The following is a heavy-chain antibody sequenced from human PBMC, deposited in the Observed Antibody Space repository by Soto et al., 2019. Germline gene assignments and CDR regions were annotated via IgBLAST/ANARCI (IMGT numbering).Heavy chain of an antibody. CDR2: INSRADGETT. CDR1: GFTFRTAW. D-gene: IGHD2-21*01. V-gene: IGHV3-15*01. CDR3: TREHCGACCFGLSWFDP. Sequence: EVQLLESGGGVVKPGESLRLSCVVSGFTFRTAWMTCVRQAPGQGLAWVGRINSRADGETTEYAAPVKGRFYWFRDDSQNTLNLKRNSLETDDTAVNYCTREHCGACCFGLSWFDPWGQGTLVPVSS. J-gene: IGHJ5*02.